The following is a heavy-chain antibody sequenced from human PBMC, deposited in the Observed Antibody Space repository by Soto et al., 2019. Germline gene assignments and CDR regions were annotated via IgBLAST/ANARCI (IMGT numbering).Heavy chain of an antibody. CDR1: GFTFSSYG. V-gene: IGHV3-33*01. Sequence: GGSLRLSCAASGFTFSSYGMHWVRQAPGKGLEWVAVIWYDGSNKYYADSVKGRFTISRDNSKNTLYLQMNSLRAEDTAVYYCARDRNTYYDFWSGYYRSYYGMDVWGQGTTVTVSS. CDR3: ARDRNTYYDFWSGYYRSYYGMDV. D-gene: IGHD3-3*01. J-gene: IGHJ6*02. CDR2: IWYDGSNK.